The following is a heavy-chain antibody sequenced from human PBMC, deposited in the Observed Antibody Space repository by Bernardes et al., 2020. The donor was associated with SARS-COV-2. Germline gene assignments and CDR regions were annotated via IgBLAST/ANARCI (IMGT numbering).Heavy chain of an antibody. Sequence: SETLSLTCTVSGGSISTTNYYWAWNRPPQGQWLEWLGCIYYSGSTYYNPSLKSRVTITVDTSKNQFSLQLSSVTATDTAVYSCARQEGSSTIWGQEILVTVSP. J-gene: IGHJ4*02. CDR1: GGSISTTNYY. V-gene: IGHV4-39*01. CDR3: ARQEGSSTI. D-gene: IGHD2-2*01. CDR2: IYYSGST.